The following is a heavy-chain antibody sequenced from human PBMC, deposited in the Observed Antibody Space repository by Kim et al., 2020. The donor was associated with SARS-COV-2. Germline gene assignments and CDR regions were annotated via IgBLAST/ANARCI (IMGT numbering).Heavy chain of an antibody. V-gene: IGHV3-73*01. Sequence: GGSLRLSCAASGFIFSDSAMYWVLQASGKGLQWVGRIRSKANSYATAYDVSVKGRFIISRDDSKNTAYLQMNSLKTEDTAIYYCTRVPPYSNSWWDAFD. J-gene: IGHJ3*02. CDR3: TRVPPYSNSWWDAFD. CDR1: GFIFSDSA. CDR2: IRSKANSYAT. D-gene: IGHD6-13*01.